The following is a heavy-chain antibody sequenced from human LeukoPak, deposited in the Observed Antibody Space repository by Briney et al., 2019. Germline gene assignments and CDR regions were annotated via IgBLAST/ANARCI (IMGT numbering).Heavy chain of an antibody. J-gene: IGHJ4*02. CDR3: ARSKISAEYRITSGKIDY. D-gene: IGHD3-10*01. CDR1: GFTFSSYG. V-gene: IGHV3-30*03. Sequence: PGRSLRLSCAASGFTFSSYGMHWVRQAPGKGLEWVAVISYDGSNKYYADSVKGRFTISRDNSKNTLYLQMNSLRAEDTAVYYCARSKISAEYRITSGKIDYWGQGTLDTVSS. CDR2: ISYDGSNK.